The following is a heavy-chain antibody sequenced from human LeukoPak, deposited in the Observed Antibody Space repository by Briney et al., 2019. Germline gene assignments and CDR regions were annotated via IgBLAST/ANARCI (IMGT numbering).Heavy chain of an antibody. Sequence: SETLSLTCAVYGGSFSGYYWSRIRQPPGKGLEWIGEINHSGSTNYNPSLTSRVTISVDTSKNQFSLKLSSVTAADTAVYYCAGGGVDYYGSGSYYKRKYYFDYWGQGTLVTVSS. V-gene: IGHV4-34*01. D-gene: IGHD3-10*01. J-gene: IGHJ4*02. CDR2: INHSGST. CDR3: AGGGVDYYGSGSYYKRKYYFDY. CDR1: GGSFSGYY.